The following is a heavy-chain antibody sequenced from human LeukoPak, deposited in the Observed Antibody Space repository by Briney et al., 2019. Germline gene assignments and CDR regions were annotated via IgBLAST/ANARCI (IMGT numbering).Heavy chain of an antibody. J-gene: IGHJ4*02. D-gene: IGHD6-19*01. CDR3: ARAPVYSGGWFDY. CDR2: IYYSGST. CDR1: GGSISSYY. V-gene: IGHV4-59*01. Sequence: SETLSLTCTVSGGSISSYYWSWIRQPPGKGLEWIGYIYYSGSTNYNPSLKSRVTISVDTSKNQFSLKLSSVTAADTAVYYCARAPVYSGGWFDYWGQGTLVTVSS.